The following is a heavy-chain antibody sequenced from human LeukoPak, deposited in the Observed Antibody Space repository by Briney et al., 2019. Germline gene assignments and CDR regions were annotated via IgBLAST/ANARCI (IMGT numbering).Heavy chain of an antibody. CDR3: ARPADYYGSGSYYPFDY. J-gene: IGHJ4*02. V-gene: IGHV1-18*01. D-gene: IGHD3-10*01. CDR2: ISDYNGNT. Sequence: ASVKVSCKASGYTFTSYGISWVRQGPGQGREWMGWISDYNGNTNYAQKLQGRVTMTTDTSTSTAYMELRSLRSDDTAVYYCARPADYYGSGSYYPFDYWGQGTLVTVSS. CDR1: GYTFTSYG.